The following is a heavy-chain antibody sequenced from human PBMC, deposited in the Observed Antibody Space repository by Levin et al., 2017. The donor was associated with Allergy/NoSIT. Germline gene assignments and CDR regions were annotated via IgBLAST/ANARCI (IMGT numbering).Heavy chain of an antibody. V-gene: IGHV4-4*02. CDR3: AREGAYGYSLSY. CDR1: GGSISSSYW. D-gene: IGHD5-18*01. CDR2: ISHTGIT. Sequence: SQTLSLTCAVSGGSISSSYWWSWVRQSPGKGLEWIGEISHTGITNYNPSLKSRDTISSDRSKNQFSLTLSSVTAADTAVYYCAREGAYGYSLSYWGQGTLATVSS. J-gene: IGHJ4*02.